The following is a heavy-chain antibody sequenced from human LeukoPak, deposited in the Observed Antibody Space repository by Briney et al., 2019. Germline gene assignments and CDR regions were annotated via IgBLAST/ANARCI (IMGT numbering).Heavy chain of an antibody. CDR2: ISYDGSNR. Sequence: GRSLRLSCAASGFTFSSYAMHWVRQAPGKGLEWVAVISYDGSNRYYADSVKGRFTISRDNSKDTLYLQMNSLRAEDTALYYCARDYYASGSSPDYWGQGTLVTVSS. D-gene: IGHD3-10*01. V-gene: IGHV3-30-3*01. CDR3: ARDYYASGSSPDY. CDR1: GFTFSSYA. J-gene: IGHJ4*02.